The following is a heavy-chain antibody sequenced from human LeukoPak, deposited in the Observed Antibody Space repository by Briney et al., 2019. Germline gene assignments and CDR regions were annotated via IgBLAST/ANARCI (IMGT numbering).Heavy chain of an antibody. CDR1: GGSFSGYY. D-gene: IGHD6-13*01. V-gene: IGHV4-34*01. CDR2: INHSGST. J-gene: IGHJ4*02. CDR3: ARSFSSWYYFDY. Sequence: ETLSLTCAVYGGSFSGYYWSWIRQPPGKGLEWIGEINHSGSTNYNPSLKSRVTISVDTSKNQFSLKLSSVTAADTAVYYCARSFSSWYYFDYWGQGTLVTVSS.